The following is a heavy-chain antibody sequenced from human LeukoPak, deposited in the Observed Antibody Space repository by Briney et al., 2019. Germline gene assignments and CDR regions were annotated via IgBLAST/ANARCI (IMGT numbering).Heavy chain of an antibody. CDR3: AKDRKMADFWSGYSDY. D-gene: IGHD3-3*01. Sequence: GGSLRLSCAASGFTFSSYAMSWVRQAPGKGLEWVSAISGSGGSTYYADSVKGRFTISGDNSKNTLYLQMNSLRAEDTAVYYCAKDRKMADFWSGYSDYWGQGTLVTVSS. V-gene: IGHV3-23*01. J-gene: IGHJ4*02. CDR1: GFTFSSYA. CDR2: ISGSGGST.